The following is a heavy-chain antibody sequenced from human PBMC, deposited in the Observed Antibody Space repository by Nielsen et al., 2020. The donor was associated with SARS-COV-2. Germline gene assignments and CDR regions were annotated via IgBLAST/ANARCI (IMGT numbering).Heavy chain of an antibody. D-gene: IGHD1-1*01. CDR1: GFTFSNSW. CDR3: TNWNDGY. CDR2: IRPDGDIV. Sequence: SLKISCAASGFTFSNSWMHLVRPAPRKGLVWVSRIRPDGDIVHYADSVGGRFTTSRDNAKNTLYLQMNSLRAEDTAVYFCTNWNDGYWGQGTPVTVSS. V-gene: IGHV3-74*01. J-gene: IGHJ4*02.